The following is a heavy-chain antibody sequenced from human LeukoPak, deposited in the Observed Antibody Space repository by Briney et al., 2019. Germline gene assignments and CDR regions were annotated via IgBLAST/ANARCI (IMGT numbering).Heavy chain of an antibody. CDR3: ARSLKGRAVAVANWFDP. Sequence: GGSLRLSCAASGFTFSSYSMNWVRQAPGKGLEWVSYISSSSSTIYYADSVKGRFTISRDNAKNSLYLQMNSLRAEDTAVYYCARSLKGRAVAVANWFDPWGQGTLVTVSS. CDR1: GFTFSSYS. CDR2: ISSSSSTI. D-gene: IGHD6-19*01. V-gene: IGHV3-48*01. J-gene: IGHJ5*02.